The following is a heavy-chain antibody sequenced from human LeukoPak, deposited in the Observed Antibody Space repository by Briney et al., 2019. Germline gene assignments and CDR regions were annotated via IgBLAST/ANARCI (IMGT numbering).Heavy chain of an antibody. CDR3: LRSYDY. CDR1: GFTFSSYW. J-gene: IGHJ4*02. V-gene: IGHV3-74*01. D-gene: IGHD3-10*01. Sequence: GGSLRLSCAASGFTFSSYWMYWVRQAPGKGLVWVSRIDTDGSITSYADSVKGRFTISRDNAKNTLYLQMNSLSAEGTAVYYCLRSYDYWGQGTLVTVSS. CDR2: IDTDGSIT.